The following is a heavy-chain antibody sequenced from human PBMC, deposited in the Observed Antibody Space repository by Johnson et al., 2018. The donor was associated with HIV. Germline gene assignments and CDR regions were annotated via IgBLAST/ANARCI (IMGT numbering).Heavy chain of an antibody. Sequence: VQLVESGGGLIQPGGSLRLSCAASGFSVSSNYMSWVRQAPGKGLEWVSVIYSGGTTYYADSVKGRFTISRDKSNNTLDLQMNSLRAEDTAVYYCARTAMTPVTSSPDAFDIWGPGTMVTVPS. J-gene: IGHJ3*02. CDR3: ARTAMTPVTSSPDAFDI. CDR2: IYSGGTT. D-gene: IGHD4-17*01. CDR1: GFSVSSNY. V-gene: IGHV3-53*01.